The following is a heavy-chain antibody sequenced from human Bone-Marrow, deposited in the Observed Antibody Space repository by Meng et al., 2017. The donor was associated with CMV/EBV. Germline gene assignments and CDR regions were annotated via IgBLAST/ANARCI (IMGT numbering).Heavy chain of an antibody. D-gene: IGHD6-6*01. V-gene: IGHV3-13*01. J-gene: IGHJ6*02. CDR2: IGTAGDT. CDR1: GFTFSIYD. Sequence: GGSLRLSCAASGFTFSIYDMHWVRQATGKGLEWVSAIGTAGDTYYPGAVKGRFTISRENAKNSLYLQMNSLRAGDTAVYYCARGGSRSIAAPQVRPEVYGMDVWGQGTTVTVSS. CDR3: ARGGSRSIAAPQVRPEVYGMDV.